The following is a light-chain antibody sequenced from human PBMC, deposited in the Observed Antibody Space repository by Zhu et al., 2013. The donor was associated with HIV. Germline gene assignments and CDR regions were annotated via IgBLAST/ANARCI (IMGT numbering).Light chain of an antibody. CDR2: TVS. Sequence: EIVLTQSPGTLSLSPGERATLSCRASQSVGNNYIAWYQQKPGQAPTLLMYTVSSRAIGIPDRFSGGGSGTDFTLTISRLEPEDFAVYYCQHYSNSLWTFGQGTKVEVK. CDR3: QHYSNSLWT. V-gene: IGKV3-20*01. CDR1: QSVGNNY. J-gene: IGKJ1*01.